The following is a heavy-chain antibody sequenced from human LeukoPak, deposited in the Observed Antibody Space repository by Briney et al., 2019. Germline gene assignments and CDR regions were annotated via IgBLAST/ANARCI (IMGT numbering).Heavy chain of an antibody. CDR3: AKPSSGNYPPTGY. V-gene: IGHV3-23*01. CDR2: LSGSGGIT. Sequence: QAGGSLRLSCAASGFTFSGYAMSWVRQAPGKGLECVSVLSGSGGITNYADSVKGRFTISRDNSKNTLYLQINSLRAEDTAVYYCAKPSSGNYPPTGYWGQGTLVTVSS. CDR1: GFTFSGYA. D-gene: IGHD1-26*01. J-gene: IGHJ4*02.